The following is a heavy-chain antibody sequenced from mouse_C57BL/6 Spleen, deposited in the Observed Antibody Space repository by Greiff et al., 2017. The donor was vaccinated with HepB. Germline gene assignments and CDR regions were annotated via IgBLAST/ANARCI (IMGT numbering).Heavy chain of an antibody. CDR3: ARSGYGSLFDY. V-gene: IGHV1-42*01. D-gene: IGHD1-1*01. J-gene: IGHJ2*01. CDR1: GYSFTGYY. CDR2: INPSTGGT. Sequence: EVQLQQSGPELVKPGASVKISCKASGYSFTGYYMNWVKQSPEKSLEWIGEINPSTGGTTYNQKFKAKATLTVDKSSSTAYMQLKSLTSEDSAVYYCARSGYGSLFDYWGQGTTLTVSS.